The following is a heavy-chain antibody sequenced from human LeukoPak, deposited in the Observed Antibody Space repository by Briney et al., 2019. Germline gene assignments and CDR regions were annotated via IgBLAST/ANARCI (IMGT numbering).Heavy chain of an antibody. CDR1: GGSISSRNY. D-gene: IGHD2-21*01. CDR3: ARSDQLWLYAFDL. V-gene: IGHV4-4*02. J-gene: IGHJ3*01. CDR2: VFHSGRT. Sequence: NPSETLSLTCTVSGGSISSRNYWSWVRQPPGKGLEWIGEVFHSGRTNYNPSLKSRLTISVDKSKNHFSLNLKSVTAADTAMYYCARSDQLWLYAFDLWGQGTMVTVSS.